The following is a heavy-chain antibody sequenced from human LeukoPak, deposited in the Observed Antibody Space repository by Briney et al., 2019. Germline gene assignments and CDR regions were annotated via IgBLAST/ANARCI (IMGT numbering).Heavy chain of an antibody. J-gene: IGHJ6*02. V-gene: IGHV1-8*01. Sequence: ASVKVSCKASGYTFTSYDINWVRQATGQGLEWMGWMNPNSGNTGYAQKFQGRVTMTRNTSISTAYMELSSLRSEDTAVYYCARDRRITIFGVVIEAYYYGMDVWGQGTTVTVPS. CDR2: MNPNSGNT. CDR3: ARDRRITIFGVVIEAYYYGMDV. CDR1: GYTFTSYD. D-gene: IGHD3-3*01.